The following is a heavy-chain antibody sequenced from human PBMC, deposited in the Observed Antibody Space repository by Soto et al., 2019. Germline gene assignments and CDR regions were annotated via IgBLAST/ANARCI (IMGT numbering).Heavy chain of an antibody. CDR3: ARDRVDTAMVTGYYYYGMDV. Sequence: QVQLQESGPGLVKPSETLSLTCTVSGGSISSYYWSWIRQPPGKGLEWIGYIYYSGSTNYNPSLKSRVTISVDTSKNQCSLKLSSVTAADTAVYYCARDRVDTAMVTGYYYYGMDVWGQGTTVTVSS. CDR1: GGSISSYY. CDR2: IYYSGST. D-gene: IGHD5-18*01. V-gene: IGHV4-59*01. J-gene: IGHJ6*02.